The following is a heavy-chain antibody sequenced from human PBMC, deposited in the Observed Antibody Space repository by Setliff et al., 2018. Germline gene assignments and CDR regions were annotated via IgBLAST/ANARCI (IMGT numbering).Heavy chain of an antibody. CDR2: VYYSGTA. CDR1: GGSFTPYY. D-gene: IGHD5-12*01. Sequence: SQTLSLTCTVSGGSFTPYYWSWIRQPPGKGLEWIGYVYYSGTAYYNPSLKSRVTVIVDTSKNQFSLRLSSVAAADTAVYYCARGGTFRYFDYWGQGTPVTVSS. CDR3: ARGGTFRYFDY. V-gene: IGHV4-59*01. J-gene: IGHJ4*02.